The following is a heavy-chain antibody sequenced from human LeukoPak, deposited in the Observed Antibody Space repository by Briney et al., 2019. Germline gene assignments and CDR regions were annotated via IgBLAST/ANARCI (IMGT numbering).Heavy chain of an antibody. Sequence: PSETLSLTCSVSGGSISSSSDNWGWIRQPPGKGLGWIGSIYYTGITYYNPSLMSRVTMSVDTSKNQFSLRLTSVTAADTAMYYCARQGRATVVMYMDDWGKGTTVTVSS. CDR2: IYYTGIT. V-gene: IGHV4-39*01. CDR1: GGSISSSSDN. D-gene: IGHD4-23*01. CDR3: ARQGRATVVMYMDD. J-gene: IGHJ6*03.